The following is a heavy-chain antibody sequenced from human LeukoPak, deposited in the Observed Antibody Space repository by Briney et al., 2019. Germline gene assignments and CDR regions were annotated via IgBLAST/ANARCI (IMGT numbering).Heavy chain of an antibody. V-gene: IGHV4-4*02. Sequence: PSETLSLTCAVSGGSISSSNWWSWVRQPPGKGLEWIGEINHSGSTNYNPSLKSRVTISVDTSKNQFSLKLSSVTAADTAVYYCARDMWIQLPRDDYWGQGTLVTVSS. D-gene: IGHD5-18*01. CDR1: GGSISSSNW. CDR2: INHSGST. J-gene: IGHJ4*02. CDR3: ARDMWIQLPRDDY.